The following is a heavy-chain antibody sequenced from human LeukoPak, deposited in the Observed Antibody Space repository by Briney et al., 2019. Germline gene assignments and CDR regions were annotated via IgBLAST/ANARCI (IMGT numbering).Heavy chain of an antibody. CDR1: GYTFTSYD. CDR2: MNPNSGNT. Sequence: ASVKVSCKASGYTFTSYDINWVRQATGQGLEWMGWMNPNSGNTGYAQKFQGRVTMTRNTSISTAYMELSSLRSEDTAVYYCARTPRDGYNDNFDYWGQGTLVTVSS. J-gene: IGHJ4*02. D-gene: IGHD5-24*01. V-gene: IGHV1-8*01. CDR3: ARTPRDGYNDNFDY.